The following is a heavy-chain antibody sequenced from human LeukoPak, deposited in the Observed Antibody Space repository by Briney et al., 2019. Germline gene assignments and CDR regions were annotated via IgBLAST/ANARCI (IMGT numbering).Heavy chain of an antibody. D-gene: IGHD2-2*01. CDR1: GFTFSSYG. CDR3: AKDGRRGRTPFNCSSTSCYAGGFLLGWLDP. J-gene: IGHJ5*02. CDR2: ISYDGSNK. Sequence: GGSLRLSCAASGFTFSSYGMHWVRQAPGKGLEWVAVISYDGSNKYYADYVKGRFTISRDNSKNTLYLQMNSLRAEDTAVYYCAKDGRRGRTPFNCSSTSCYAGGFLLGWLDPWGQGALVTVSS. V-gene: IGHV3-30*18.